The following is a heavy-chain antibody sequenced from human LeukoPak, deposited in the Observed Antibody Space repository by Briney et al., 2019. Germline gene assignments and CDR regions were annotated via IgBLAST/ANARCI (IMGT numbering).Heavy chain of an antibody. D-gene: IGHD3-3*01. J-gene: IGHJ5*02. Sequence: GASVKVSCKASGYTFTSYAMNWVRQAPGQGLEWMGWINTNTGNPTYAQGFTGRFVFSLDTSVSTAYLQISSLKAEDTAVYYCARDVAPMYYDFWSGNENWFDPWGQGTLVTVSS. CDR2: INTNTGNP. V-gene: IGHV7-4-1*02. CDR3: ARDVAPMYYDFWSGNENWFDP. CDR1: GYTFTSYA.